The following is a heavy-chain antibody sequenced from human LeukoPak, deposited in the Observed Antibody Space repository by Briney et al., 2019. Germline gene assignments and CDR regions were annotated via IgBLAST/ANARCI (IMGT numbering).Heavy chain of an antibody. Sequence: PSETLSLTXAVYGGSFSGYYWSWIRQTPGKGLEWIGEINHSGSTNYNPSLKSRVTISVDTSKNQFSLKLSSVTAADTAVYYCARGTEVAVAGTGFDYWGQGTLVTVSS. V-gene: IGHV4-34*01. CDR1: GGSFSGYY. CDR2: INHSGST. J-gene: IGHJ4*02. CDR3: ARGTEVAVAGTGFDY. D-gene: IGHD6-19*01.